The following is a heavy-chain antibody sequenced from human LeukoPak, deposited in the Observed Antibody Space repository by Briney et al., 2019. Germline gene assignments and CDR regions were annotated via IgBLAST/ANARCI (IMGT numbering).Heavy chain of an antibody. CDR1: GFTVSSNY. CDR3: TRAPSFLLYRDAFDI. CDR2: IRSKAYGGTT. J-gene: IGHJ3*02. D-gene: IGHD2-15*01. V-gene: IGHV3-49*04. Sequence: GGSLRLSCAASGFTVSSNYMSWVRQAPGKGLEWVGFIRSKAYGGTTEYAASVKGRFTISRDDSKSIAYLQMNSLKTEDTAVYYCTRAPSFLLYRDAFDIWGQGTMVTVSS.